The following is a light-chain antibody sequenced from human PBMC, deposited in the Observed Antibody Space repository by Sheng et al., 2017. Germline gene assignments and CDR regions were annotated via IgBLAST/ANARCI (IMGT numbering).Light chain of an antibody. V-gene: IGKV1-5*03. CDR1: QSISSW. CDR3: QQYNSYPLT. J-gene: IGKJ4*01. Sequence: DIQMTQSPSTLSASIGDRVTITCRASQSISSWLAWYQQKPGKAPNLLIYKASSLESGVPSRFSGSGSGTEFTLIISSLQPEDFATYYCQQYNSYPLTFGGGTKVEIK. CDR2: KAS.